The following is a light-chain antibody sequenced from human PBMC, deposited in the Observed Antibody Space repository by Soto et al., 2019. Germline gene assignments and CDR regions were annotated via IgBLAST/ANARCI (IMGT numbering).Light chain of an antibody. CDR3: QQLNSYPIT. CDR2: AAS. Sequence: IQLTQSPSSLSASVGDRVTITCRASQGISSYLAWYQQKPGKAPKLLIYAASPLQSGVPSRFSGSGSGTYFTLTISSLQPEDFATYYCQQLNSYPITFGQGTRLEIK. CDR1: QGISSY. V-gene: IGKV1-9*01. J-gene: IGKJ5*01.